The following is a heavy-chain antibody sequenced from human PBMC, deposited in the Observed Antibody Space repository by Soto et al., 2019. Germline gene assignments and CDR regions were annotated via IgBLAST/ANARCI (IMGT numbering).Heavy chain of an antibody. CDR2: IYWDDDK. D-gene: IGHD1-26*01. Sequence: QITLKESGPTLVKPTQTLTLTCTFSGFSLSTSGVGVXXXRXXXXKAXEWLALIYWDDDKRYSPSLKSRLTXXKXXXXXXVVXTXXXXXPXXXAXYYCAHTEYSGSYYAFDYWGQGTLVTVSP. CDR1: GFSLSTSGVG. V-gene: IGHV2-5*02. J-gene: IGHJ4*02. CDR3: AHTEYSGSYYAFDY.